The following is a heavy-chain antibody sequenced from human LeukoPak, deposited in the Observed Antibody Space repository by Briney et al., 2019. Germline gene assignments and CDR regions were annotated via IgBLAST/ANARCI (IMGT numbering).Heavy chain of an antibody. CDR1: VFTFGDYA. V-gene: IGHV3-49*03. D-gene: IGHD4-17*01. Sequence: GGSLRLSCTVSVFTFGDYAMSWFPQAPGKGRECVGFIRSKANGGTTEYAASVKGRFTISRDDSKSIAYLQMNSMKTEDTAVYYCTRLRYGVTGVVDYWGQGTLVTVSS. J-gene: IGHJ4*02. CDR2: IRSKANGGTT. CDR3: TRLRYGVTGVVDY.